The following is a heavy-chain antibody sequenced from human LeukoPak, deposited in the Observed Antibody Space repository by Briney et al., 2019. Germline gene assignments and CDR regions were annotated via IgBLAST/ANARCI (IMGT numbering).Heavy chain of an antibody. J-gene: IGHJ5*02. CDR2: IIPILGIA. V-gene: IGHV1-69*04. CDR3: ARGVGIQLWLYSP. Sequence: SVKVSCKASGGTFSSYAISWVRQAPGQGLEWMGRIIPILGIANYAQKFQGRVTITADKSTSTAYMELSSLRSEDTAVYYCARGVGIQLWLYSPWGQGTLVTVSS. D-gene: IGHD5-18*01. CDR1: GGTFSSYA.